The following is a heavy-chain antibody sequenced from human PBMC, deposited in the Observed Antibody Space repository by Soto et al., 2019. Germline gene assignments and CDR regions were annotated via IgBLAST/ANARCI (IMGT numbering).Heavy chain of an antibody. CDR2: ISHSGPT. CDR1: GDSISGSQW. D-gene: IGHD2-2*01. J-gene: IGHJ4*02. CDR3: ASGISSRVEYFDY. Sequence: PSETLSLTCAVSGDSISGSQWWSWVRLPPGKGLEWIGEISHSGPTNYNPSLNSRIATTVDKPKTQFSLILTSVTAADTAVYYCASGISSRVEYFDYWGQGTVVTVSS. V-gene: IGHV4-4*02.